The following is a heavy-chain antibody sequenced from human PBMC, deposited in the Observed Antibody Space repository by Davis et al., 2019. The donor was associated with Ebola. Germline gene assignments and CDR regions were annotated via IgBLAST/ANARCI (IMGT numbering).Heavy chain of an antibody. J-gene: IGHJ4*02. CDR2: VSAGGGST. Sequence: GESLKISCAASGLTFSSYAMSWVRQAPGKGLEWVSGVSAGGGSTDYADSVKGRFTISRDNSENTVYLQMSSLRLEDTAVYYCARGGCSAGSCFAYWGQGTLVTVSS. V-gene: IGHV3-23*01. D-gene: IGHD2-15*01. CDR3: ARGGCSAGSCFAY. CDR1: GLTFSSYA.